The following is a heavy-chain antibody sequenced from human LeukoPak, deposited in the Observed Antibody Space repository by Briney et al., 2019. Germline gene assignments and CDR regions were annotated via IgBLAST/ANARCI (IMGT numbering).Heavy chain of an antibody. Sequence: ASVKVSCKASGYTFTSYDINWVRQATGQGLEWMGWMNPNSGNTGYAQKFQGRVTMTRNTSISTAYMELSSLRSEDTAVYYCARGRGKVGAHNWFDPWGQGTLVTVSS. CDR1: GYTFTSYD. CDR2: MNPNSGNT. V-gene: IGHV1-8*01. D-gene: IGHD1-26*01. J-gene: IGHJ5*02. CDR3: ARGRGKVGAHNWFDP.